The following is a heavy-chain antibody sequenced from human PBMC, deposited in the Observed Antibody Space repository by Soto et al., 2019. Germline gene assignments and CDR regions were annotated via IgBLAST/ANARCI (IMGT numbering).Heavy chain of an antibody. J-gene: IGHJ4*02. CDR3: ARNWNLALVPAAYFDS. D-gene: IGHD2-2*01. CDR2: VYYTGTT. Sequence: LSLTCTVSNFSVLTSIYYWAWIRQPPGKGLEWVGTVYYTGTTYYNPSLQNRVTISIDTSKNQFSLNLDSVTAADTAVYYCARNWNLALVPAAYFDSWGQGTLVTVSS. V-gene: IGHV4-39*01. CDR1: NFSVLTSIYY.